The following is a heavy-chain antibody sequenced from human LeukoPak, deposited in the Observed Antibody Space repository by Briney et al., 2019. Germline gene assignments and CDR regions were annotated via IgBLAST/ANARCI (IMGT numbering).Heavy chain of an antibody. J-gene: IGHJ6*03. CDR2: ISSSSSYI. CDR1: GFTFSSYS. Sequence: GGSLRLSCAASGFTFSSYSMNWVRQAPGKGLEWVSSISSSSSYIYYADSVKGRFTISRDNAKNSLYLQMNSLRAEDTAVYYCARDPHYYRGRWTGEGYYYYMDVWGKGTTVTVSS. V-gene: IGHV3-21*01. D-gene: IGHD1-26*01. CDR3: ARDPHYYRGRWTGEGYYYYMDV.